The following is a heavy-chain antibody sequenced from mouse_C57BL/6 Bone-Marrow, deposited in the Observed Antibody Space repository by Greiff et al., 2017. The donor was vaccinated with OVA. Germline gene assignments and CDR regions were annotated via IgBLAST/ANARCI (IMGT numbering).Heavy chain of an antibody. Sequence: QVQLKQSGAELARPGASVKLSCKASGYTFTSYGISWVKQRTGQGLEWIGEIYPRSGNTYYNEKFKGKATLTADKSSSTAYMELRSLTSEDSAVYFCARSEYYGSFAYWGQGTLVTVSA. CDR3: ARSEYYGSFAY. V-gene: IGHV1-81*01. D-gene: IGHD1-1*01. CDR1: GYTFTSYG. CDR2: IYPRSGNT. J-gene: IGHJ3*01.